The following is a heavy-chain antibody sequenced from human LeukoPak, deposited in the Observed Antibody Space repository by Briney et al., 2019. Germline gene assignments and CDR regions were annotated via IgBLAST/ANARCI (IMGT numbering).Heavy chain of an antibody. Sequence: GGSLRLSCVASGFSFRSYSMNWVRQAPGKGLEWVSFISGSSSTIYYADSVKGRFTISRDNAKNSLYLQMNSLRAEDTAVYYCAREMTIFVWGKGTTVTVSS. D-gene: IGHD3-3*01. CDR3: AREMTIFV. CDR2: ISGSSSTI. CDR1: GFSFRSYS. V-gene: IGHV3-48*04. J-gene: IGHJ6*04.